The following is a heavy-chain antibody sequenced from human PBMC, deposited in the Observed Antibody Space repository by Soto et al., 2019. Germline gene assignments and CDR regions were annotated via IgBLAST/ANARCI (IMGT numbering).Heavy chain of an antibody. CDR3: ARGKNYYDFWRDYYYMDV. J-gene: IGHJ6*03. CDR2: IYYSGST. CDR1: GGSISSYY. V-gene: IGHV4-59*12. D-gene: IGHD3-3*01. Sequence: PSETLSLTCTVSGGSISSYYWSWIRQPPGKGLEWIGYIYYSGSTNYNPSLKSRVTISVDTSKNQFSLKLSSVTAADTAVYYCARGKNYYDFWRDYYYMDVWGKGTTVTVSS.